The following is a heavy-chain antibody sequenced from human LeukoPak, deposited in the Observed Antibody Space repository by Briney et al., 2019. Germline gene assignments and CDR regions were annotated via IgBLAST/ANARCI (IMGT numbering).Heavy chain of an antibody. J-gene: IGHJ6*04. CDR1: GFTFDSYA. CDR2: ISYDGSNK. CDR3: ARDGDTSGLDV. V-gene: IGHV3-30*04. D-gene: IGHD6-19*01. Sequence: PGGSLRLSCAVSGFTFDSYAMHWVRQAPGKGLEWVAVISYDGSNKYYADSVKGRFTISRDNSKNTLYLQMNSLRAEDTAVYYCARDGDTSGLDVWGKGTTVTVSS.